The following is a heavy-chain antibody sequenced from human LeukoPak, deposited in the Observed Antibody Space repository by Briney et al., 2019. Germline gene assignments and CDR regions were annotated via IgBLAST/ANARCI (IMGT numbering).Heavy chain of an antibody. V-gene: IGHV1-18*04. Sequence: ASVKVSCKASGYTFTSYGISWVRQAPGQGLEWMGWISAYNGNTNYAQKLQGRVTMTTDTSTSTAYMELRSLRSDDTAVYYRARVPVLLRFGEPHSYFDYWGQGTLVTVSS. CDR3: ARVPVLLRFGEPHSYFDY. CDR2: ISAYNGNT. D-gene: IGHD3-10*01. J-gene: IGHJ4*02. CDR1: GYTFTSYG.